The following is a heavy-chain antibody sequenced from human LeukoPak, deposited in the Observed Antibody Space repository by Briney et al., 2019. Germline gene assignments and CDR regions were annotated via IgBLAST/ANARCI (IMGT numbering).Heavy chain of an antibody. J-gene: IGHJ4*02. CDR2: ISGHNGNT. CDR3: AKDRSSWYYPFDS. Sequence: SVKVSCKASAYSFTNYGLTWVRQAPGQGLECMGWISGHNGNTAYAQKVQGRVTMTTDTSTSTAYMELRSLRSDDTAVYYCAKDRSSWYYPFDSWGQGTLVTVSS. CDR1: AYSFTNYG. D-gene: IGHD3-3*01. V-gene: IGHV1-18*01.